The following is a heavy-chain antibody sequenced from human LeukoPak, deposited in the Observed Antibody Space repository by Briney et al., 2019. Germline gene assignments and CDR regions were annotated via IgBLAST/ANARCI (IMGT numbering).Heavy chain of an antibody. CDR2: IIPIFGTA. Sequence: ASVKVSCKASGGTFSSYAISWVRQAPGQGLEWMGGIIPIFGTANYAQKFQGRVTITADESTSTAYMELSSLRSEDTAVYYYASPSGPTGKYFSYWGQGTLVTASS. V-gene: IGHV1-69*01. CDR3: ASPSGPTGKYFSY. CDR1: GGTFSSYA. J-gene: IGHJ4*02. D-gene: IGHD3-10*01.